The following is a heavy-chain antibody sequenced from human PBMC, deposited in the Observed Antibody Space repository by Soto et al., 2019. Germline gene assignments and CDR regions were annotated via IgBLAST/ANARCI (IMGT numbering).Heavy chain of an antibody. CDR1: GFTFSSYA. V-gene: IGHV3-23*01. Sequence: GGSLRLSCAASGFTFSSYAMSWVRQAPGKGLEWVSAISGSGGSTYYADSVKGRFTNSRDNSKNTLYLQMNSLRAEDTAVYYCAKVFSSRYCSSTSCYEEDYYYGMDVWGQGTTVTVSS. D-gene: IGHD2-2*01. CDR2: ISGSGGST. CDR3: AKVFSSRYCSSTSCYEEDYYYGMDV. J-gene: IGHJ6*02.